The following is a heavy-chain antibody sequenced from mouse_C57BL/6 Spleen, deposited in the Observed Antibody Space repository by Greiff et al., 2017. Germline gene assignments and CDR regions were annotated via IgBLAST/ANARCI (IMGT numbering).Heavy chain of an antibody. CDR1: GYSFTDYN. J-gene: IGHJ4*01. D-gene: IGHD2-1*01. Sequence: VQLQQSGPELVKPGASVKISCKASGYSFTDYNMNWVKQSNGKSLEWIGVINPNYGTTSYNQKFKGKATLTVDQSSSTAYMQLNSLTSEDSAVXDGARRDYGNPVAMDYWGQGTSVTVSA. CDR2: INPNYGTT. V-gene: IGHV1-39*01. CDR3: ARRDYGNPVAMDY.